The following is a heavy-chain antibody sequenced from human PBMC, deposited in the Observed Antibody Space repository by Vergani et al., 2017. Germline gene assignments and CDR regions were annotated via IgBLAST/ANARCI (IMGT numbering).Heavy chain of an antibody. V-gene: IGHV3-48*02. CDR3: ARDVNDDLSVTTPDYYGMDV. Sequence: EVQLVESGGGLVQPGGSLRLSCAASGFTFSSYSMNWVRQAPGKGLEWVSYISSSSSTIYYADSVKGRFTISRDNAKNSLYLQMNRLRDEDTAVYYSARDVNDDLSVTTPDYYGMDVWGQGTTVTVSS. D-gene: IGHD1-1*01. J-gene: IGHJ6*02. CDR2: ISSSSSTI. CDR1: GFTFSSYS.